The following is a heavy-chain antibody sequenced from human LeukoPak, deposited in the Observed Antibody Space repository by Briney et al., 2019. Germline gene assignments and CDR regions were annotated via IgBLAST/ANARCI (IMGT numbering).Heavy chain of an antibody. V-gene: IGHV4-39*01. Sequence: SETLSLTCTVSGGSISSSYYYWGWIRQPPGKGLEWIGSIYYSGSTYYNPSLKSRVTISVDTSKNQFSLKLRSVTAADTAVYYCARGGYCSGGSCYVLRYYYYYGMDVWGQGTTVTVSS. CDR2: IYYSGST. D-gene: IGHD2-15*01. CDR1: GGSISSSYYY. J-gene: IGHJ6*02. CDR3: ARGGYCSGGSCYVLRYYYYYGMDV.